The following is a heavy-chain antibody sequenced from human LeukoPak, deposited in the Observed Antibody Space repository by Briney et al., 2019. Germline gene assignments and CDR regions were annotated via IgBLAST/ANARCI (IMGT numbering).Heavy chain of an antibody. CDR1: GFTFSSYG. J-gene: IGHJ4*02. CDR2: ISGSGGST. D-gene: IGHD5-18*01. CDR3: AKYKTAMVVGYYDY. Sequence: GGSLRLSCAASGFTFSSYGMSWVRQAPGKGLEWVPGISGSGGSTFYADSVKGRFTISRDNSKNTLYLLMNSLRAEDTAVYYCAKYKTAMVVGYYDYWGQGTLVTVSS. V-gene: IGHV3-23*01.